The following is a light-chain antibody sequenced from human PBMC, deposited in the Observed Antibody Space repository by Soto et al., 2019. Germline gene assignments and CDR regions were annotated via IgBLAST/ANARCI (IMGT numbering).Light chain of an antibody. CDR3: QQSYSTRPIN. J-gene: IGKJ5*01. V-gene: IGKV1-39*01. Sequence: DIQITHSPSSLSASVVDRVTITFLASQSISSYLNWYQQKPGKAPKLLIYAASSLQSGVPSRFSGSGSGTDFTLTISSLQPEDFATYYCQQSYSTRPINFGQGTRLEIK. CDR1: QSISSY. CDR2: AAS.